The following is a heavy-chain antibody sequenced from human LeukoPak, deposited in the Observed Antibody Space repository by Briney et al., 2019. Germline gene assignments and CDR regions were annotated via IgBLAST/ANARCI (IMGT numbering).Heavy chain of an antibody. Sequence: SETLSLTCAVYGGSFSGYYWSWIRQPPGKGLEWIGEINHSGSTNYNPSLKSRVTISVDTSKDQFSLKLSSVTAADTAVYYCARGRVMVRGLQKFYFDYWGQGTLVTVSS. CDR2: INHSGST. CDR3: ARGRVMVRGLQKFYFDY. V-gene: IGHV4-34*01. J-gene: IGHJ4*02. CDR1: GGSFSGYY. D-gene: IGHD3-10*01.